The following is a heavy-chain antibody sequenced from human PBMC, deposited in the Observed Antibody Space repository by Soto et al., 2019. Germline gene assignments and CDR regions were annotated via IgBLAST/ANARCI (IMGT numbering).Heavy chain of an antibody. CDR1: GFTFSDYG. Sequence: QVQVVESGGGVVQPGRSLRLSCAASGFTFSDYGIHWVRQAPGKGLEWVALIWHDGSNEYYADSVKGRFTISRDNSKNTAYLQLNSLGVEDTAVDYCAAINYDIFTGFFSDYWGQGALVTVSS. D-gene: IGHD3-9*01. CDR3: AAINYDIFTGFFSDY. V-gene: IGHV3-33*01. CDR2: IWHDGSNE. J-gene: IGHJ4*02.